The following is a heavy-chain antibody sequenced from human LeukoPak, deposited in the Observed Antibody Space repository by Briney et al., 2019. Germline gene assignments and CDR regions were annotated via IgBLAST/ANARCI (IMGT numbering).Heavy chain of an antibody. CDR2: IYYSGST. Sequence: SETLSLTCTVSGGSISSYYWSWIRQPPGKGLEWIGYIYYSGSTNYNPSLKSRVTISVDTSKNQFSLKLSSVTAADTAVYYCARDRPRCSGGSCYRGAVDYWGQGTLVTVSS. CDR3: ARDRPRCSGGSCYRGAVDY. CDR1: GGSISSYY. J-gene: IGHJ4*02. D-gene: IGHD2-15*01. V-gene: IGHV4-59*12.